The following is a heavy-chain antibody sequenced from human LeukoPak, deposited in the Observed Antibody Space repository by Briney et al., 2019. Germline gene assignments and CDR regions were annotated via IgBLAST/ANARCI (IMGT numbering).Heavy chain of an antibody. D-gene: IGHD6-19*01. Sequence: EASVKVSCKASGGTFSSYAISWVRQAPGQGLEWMGGIIPIFGTANYAQKFQGRVTITADKSTSTAYMELSSLRSEDTAVYYCARADKSSGLVSDYYYMDVWGKGTTVTVSS. CDR3: ARADKSSGLVSDYYYMDV. V-gene: IGHV1-69*06. J-gene: IGHJ6*03. CDR1: GGTFSSYA. CDR2: IIPIFGTA.